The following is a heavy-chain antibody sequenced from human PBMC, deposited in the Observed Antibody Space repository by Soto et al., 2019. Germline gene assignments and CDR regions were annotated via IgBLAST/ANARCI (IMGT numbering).Heavy chain of an antibody. J-gene: IGHJ6*02. V-gene: IGHV4-31*03. D-gene: IGHD2-21*02. Sequence: SETLSLTCTVSGCSISSGDYYWSWIRQHPGEGLEWIGYIYYSGSTYYNPSLKSRVTISVDTSKNQFSLKLSSVTAADTAVYYCARDLWGYCGADCYPLDVWGQGTTVT. CDR2: IYYSGST. CDR3: ARDLWGYCGADCYPLDV. CDR1: GCSISSGDYY.